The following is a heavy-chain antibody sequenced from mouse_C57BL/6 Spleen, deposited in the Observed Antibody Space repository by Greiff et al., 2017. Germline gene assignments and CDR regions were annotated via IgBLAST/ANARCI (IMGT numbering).Heavy chain of an antibody. J-gene: IGHJ4*01. CDR1: GYAFSSSW. V-gene: IGHV1-82*01. CDR2: IYPGDGDT. CDR3: ASRAMDY. Sequence: QVQLKESGPELVQPGASVKISCKASGYAFSSSWMNWVKQRPGKGLEWIGRIYPGDGDTNYNGKFKGKATLTADKSSSTDYMQLSSLTSEDSAVYFCASRAMDYLGQGTSVTVSS.